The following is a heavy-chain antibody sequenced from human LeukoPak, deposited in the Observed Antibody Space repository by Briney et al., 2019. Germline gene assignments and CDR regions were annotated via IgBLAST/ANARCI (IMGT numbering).Heavy chain of an antibody. Sequence: PSETLSLTCAVYGGSFSGYYWSWIRQPPGKGLEWIGEINHSGSTNYNPSLKSRVTISVDTSKNQCSLTLSSVTAADTAVYYCARAGLNGDVDYWGQGTLVTVSS. J-gene: IGHJ4*02. CDR1: GGSFSGYY. CDR3: ARAGLNGDVDY. CDR2: INHSGST. D-gene: IGHD4-17*01. V-gene: IGHV4-34*01.